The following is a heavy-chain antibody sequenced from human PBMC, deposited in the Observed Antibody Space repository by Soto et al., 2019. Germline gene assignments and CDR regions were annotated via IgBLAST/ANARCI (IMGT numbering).Heavy chain of an antibody. J-gene: IGHJ5*02. CDR2: ISGSGGST. CDR1: GFTFSRYA. V-gene: IGHV3-23*01. D-gene: IGHD3-10*01. CDR3: ASGSSHWGVRGVFGP. Sequence: EVQLLESGGGLVQPGGSLRLSCAASGFTFSRYAMSWVRQAPGKGLEWVSAISGSGGSTYYAESVKGRLTISRDNSTNTLYLQINSLRAEDTAVYYCASGSSHWGVRGVFGPWGQGTLVTVSS.